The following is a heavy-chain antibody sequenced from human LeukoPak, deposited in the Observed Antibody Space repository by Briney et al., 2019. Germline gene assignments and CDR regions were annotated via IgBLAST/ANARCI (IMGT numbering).Heavy chain of an antibody. CDR2: IKQDGSEK. V-gene: IGHV3-7*01. Sequence: GGSLRLSCAASGFTFSSHWMSWVRQAPGKGLQWVANIKQDGSEKNYVDSVKGRFTISRDNAKNSPYLQMHSLRAEDTAIYYCARLADYWGQGTLVTVSS. CDR3: ARLADY. CDR1: GFTFSSHW. J-gene: IGHJ4*02.